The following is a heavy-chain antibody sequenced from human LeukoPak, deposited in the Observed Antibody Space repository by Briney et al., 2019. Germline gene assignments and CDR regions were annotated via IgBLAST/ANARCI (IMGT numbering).Heavy chain of an antibody. Sequence: PSETLSLTCSVSGGSVSSGISYWSWIRQPPGEGLEWIAYISDSGGSDYNPSLRVRVTISLDTSKLQFSLRLTSVTAADSAVYYGAGGPAAGTGSDYWGQGTLVTVA. CDR1: GGSVSSGISY. J-gene: IGHJ4*02. D-gene: IGHD6-13*01. CDR3: AGGPAAGTGSDY. V-gene: IGHV4-61*01. CDR2: ISDSGGS.